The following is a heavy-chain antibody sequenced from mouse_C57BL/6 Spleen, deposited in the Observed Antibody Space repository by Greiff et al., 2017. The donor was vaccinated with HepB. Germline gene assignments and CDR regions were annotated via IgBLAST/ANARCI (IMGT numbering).Heavy chain of an antibody. J-gene: IGHJ4*01. CDR1: GYTFTSYW. V-gene: IGHV1-59*01. Sequence: VQLQQSGAELVRPGTSVKLSCKASGYTFTSYWMHWVKQRPGQGLEWIGVIDPSDSYTNYNQKFKGKATLTVDTSSSTAYMQLSSRTSEDSAVYYCARDPLWGQGTSVTVSS. CDR3: ARDPL. CDR2: IDPSDSYT.